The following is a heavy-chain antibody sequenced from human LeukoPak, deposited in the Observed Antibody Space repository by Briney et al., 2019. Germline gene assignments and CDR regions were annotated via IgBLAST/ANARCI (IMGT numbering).Heavy chain of an antibody. V-gene: IGHV3-53*01. CDR3: ARGYSSSLCAFDI. D-gene: IGHD6-13*01. Sequence: GGSLRLSCAASGFTVSSNYMSWVRQAPGKGLEWVSVIYSGGSTYYADSVKGRFTISRDNSKNTLYLQMNSLGAEDTAVYYCARGYSSSLCAFDIWGQGTMVTVSS. CDR2: IYSGGST. CDR1: GFTVSSNY. J-gene: IGHJ3*02.